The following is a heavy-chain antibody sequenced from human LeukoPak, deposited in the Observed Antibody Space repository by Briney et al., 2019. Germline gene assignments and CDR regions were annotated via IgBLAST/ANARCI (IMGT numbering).Heavy chain of an antibody. CDR1: GFSVSSNY. Sequence: GGSLRLSCAASGFSVSSNYMTWVRPAPGKGLEWVSVIYSGDTTFYADSVKGRFTISRDNSKNTLLLEMNSLRAEDTAVYFCARRNHLGELSLGYFYYGLDVWGQGTTVTVSS. CDR2: IYSGDTT. V-gene: IGHV3-53*01. CDR3: ARRNHLGELSLGYFYYGLDV. J-gene: IGHJ6*02. D-gene: IGHD3-16*01.